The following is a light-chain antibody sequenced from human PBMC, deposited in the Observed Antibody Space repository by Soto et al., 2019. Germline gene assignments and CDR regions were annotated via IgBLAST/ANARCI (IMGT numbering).Light chain of an antibody. V-gene: IGLV2-14*01. Sequence: QSVLAQPASVSGSPGQSITISCTGTSSDLAIYNYVSWYQQHPGKAPKLMIYQVTNRPSGVSNRFSGSRSGNTASLPISGLQAEDEADYYCSSYTDSSNYVFGTGTKVTGL. CDR1: SSDLAIYNY. CDR2: QVT. J-gene: IGLJ1*01. CDR3: SSYTDSSNYV.